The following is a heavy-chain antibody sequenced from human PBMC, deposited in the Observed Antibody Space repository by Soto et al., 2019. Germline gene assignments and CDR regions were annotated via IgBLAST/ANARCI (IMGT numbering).Heavy chain of an antibody. CDR2: IDPSDSYT. J-gene: IGHJ6*02. CDR3: AGSQVWFGESTPNNYYYGMDV. Sequence: EVQLVQSGAEVKKPGESLRISCKGSGYSFTSYWISWVRQMPGKGLEWMGRIDPSDSYTNYSPSFQGHVTISADKSISTAYLQWSSLKASDTAMYYCAGSQVWFGESTPNNYYYGMDVWGQGTTVTVSS. V-gene: IGHV5-10-1*03. D-gene: IGHD3-10*01. CDR1: GYSFTSYW.